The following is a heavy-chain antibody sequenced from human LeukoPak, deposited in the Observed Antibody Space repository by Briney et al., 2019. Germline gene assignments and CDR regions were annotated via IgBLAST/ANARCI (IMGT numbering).Heavy chain of an antibody. CDR2: ISYDGSDK. Sequence: GGSLRLSCAASGFTFSDYAIHWVRQAPGKGLEWVAVISYDGSDKYYADSAKGRFTISRDNSKNTLYVQMNSLRAEDTAVYYCLFGDSQIDYWGQGTLVTVSS. CDR1: GFTFSDYA. J-gene: IGHJ4*02. D-gene: IGHD4-17*01. V-gene: IGHV3-30*04. CDR3: LFGDSQIDY.